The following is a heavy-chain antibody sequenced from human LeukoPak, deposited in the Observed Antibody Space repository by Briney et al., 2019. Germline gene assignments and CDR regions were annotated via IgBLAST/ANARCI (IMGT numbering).Heavy chain of an antibody. V-gene: IGHV3-7*01. CDR2: TKPDGSAE. CDR1: GFTFRHYW. D-gene: IGHD2-15*01. J-gene: IGHJ4*02. Sequence: PGGSLTVSCAASGFTFRHYWMRWVRQAPGKGLEWVANTKPDGSAEYYADSVRGRFTTSRDNANNLLYLQMNRLRAEDTAVYYCARDGGLNMNFDYWGQGTLVTVSS. CDR3: ARDGGLNMNFDY.